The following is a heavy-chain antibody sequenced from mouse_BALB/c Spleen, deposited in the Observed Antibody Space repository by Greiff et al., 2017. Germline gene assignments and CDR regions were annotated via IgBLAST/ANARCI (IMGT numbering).Heavy chain of an antibody. Sequence: LQQSGGGLVQPGGSMKLSCVASGFTFSNYWMNWVRQSPEKGLEWVAEIRLKSNNYATHYAESVKGRFTISRDDSKSSVYLQMNNLRAEDTGIYYCTRGTLAYWGQGTLVTVSA. CDR2: IRLKSNNYAT. CDR3: TRGTLAY. D-gene: IGHD3-3*01. V-gene: IGHV6-6*02. J-gene: IGHJ3*01. CDR1: GFTFSNYW.